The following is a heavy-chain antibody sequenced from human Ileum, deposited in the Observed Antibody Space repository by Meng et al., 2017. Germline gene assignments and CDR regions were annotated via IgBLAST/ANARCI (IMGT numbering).Heavy chain of an antibody. D-gene: IGHD3-10*01. V-gene: IGHV4-30-4*08. CDR3: ARERRHYYGSGSFDY. CDR2: TYYNGSP. CDR1: GGSVSSSSYY. Sequence: QPQALESGPGLVKPSHTPSLTCTPSGGSVSSSSYYWGWIRQPPGKGLEWIGLTYYNGSPFYNPSLRSRVTISVDTSKDQFSLKLTSVTAADTAVYYCARERRHYYGSGSFDYWGQGILVTVSS. J-gene: IGHJ4*02.